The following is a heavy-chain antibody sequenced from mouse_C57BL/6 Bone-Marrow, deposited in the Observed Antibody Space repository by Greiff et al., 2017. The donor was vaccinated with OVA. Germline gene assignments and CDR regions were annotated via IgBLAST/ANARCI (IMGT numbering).Heavy chain of an antibody. J-gene: IGHJ2*01. CDR1: GFTFSSYG. CDR2: ISSGGSYT. D-gene: IGHD2-5*01. V-gene: IGHV5-6*01. Sequence: EVQVVESGGDLVKPGGSLKLSCAASGFTFSSYGMSWVRQTPDKRLEWVATISSGGSYTYYPDSVQGRFTISRDNAKNTLYLQMSSLKAEDTAMYYCARRYSNYPGYFDYWGQGTTLTVSS. CDR3: ARRYSNYPGYFDY.